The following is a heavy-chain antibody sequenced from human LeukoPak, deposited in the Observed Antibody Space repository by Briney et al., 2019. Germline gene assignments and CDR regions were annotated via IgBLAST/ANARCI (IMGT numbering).Heavy chain of an antibody. CDR3: ARGGSKGTYYYDSSGYYYDWFDP. D-gene: IGHD3-22*01. CDR2: IYTSGST. J-gene: IGHJ5*02. CDR1: GGSISSYY. V-gene: IGHV4-4*07. Sequence: SETLSLTRTVSGGSISSYYWSWIRQPAGKGLEWIGRIYTSGSTNYNPSLKSRVTMSVDTSKNQFSLKLSSVTAADTAVYYCARGGSKGTYYYDSSGYYYDWFDPWGQGTLVTVSS.